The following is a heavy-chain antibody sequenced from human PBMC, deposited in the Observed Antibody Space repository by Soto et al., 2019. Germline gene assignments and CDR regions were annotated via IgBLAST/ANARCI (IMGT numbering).Heavy chain of an antibody. Sequence: GGSLRLSCAASGFTFSSYAMSWVRQAPGKGLEWVSAISASGGSTYYADSVKGRFTISRDNSKNTLYLQMNSLRAEDTAVYYCAKVGIFYYYGSGRPHFDYWGRGTLVPVSS. CDR2: ISASGGST. J-gene: IGHJ4*02. CDR3: AKVGIFYYYGSGRPHFDY. D-gene: IGHD3-10*01. V-gene: IGHV3-23*01. CDR1: GFTFSSYA.